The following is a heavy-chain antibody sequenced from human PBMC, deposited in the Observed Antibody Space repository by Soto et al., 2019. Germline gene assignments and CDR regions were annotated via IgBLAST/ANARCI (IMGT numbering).Heavy chain of an antibody. CDR1: GGSFSGYY. CDR2: INHSGST. V-gene: IGHV4-34*01. Sequence: QVQLQQWGAGLLKPSETLSLTCAVYGGSFSGYYWSWIRQPPGKGLEWIGEINHSGSTNYNPSLKSRVTISVDTSKNQFSLKLSSVTAADTAVYYCARKRTMVAPFDYWGQGTLVTVSS. CDR3: ARKRTMVAPFDY. J-gene: IGHJ4*02. D-gene: IGHD3-10*01.